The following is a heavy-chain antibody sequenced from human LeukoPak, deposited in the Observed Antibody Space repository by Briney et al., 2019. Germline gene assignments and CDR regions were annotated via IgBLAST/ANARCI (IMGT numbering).Heavy chain of an antibody. J-gene: IGHJ6*02. D-gene: IGHD6-13*01. V-gene: IGHV3-48*03. CDR3: ARIAAAGYYYGMDV. Sequence: PGGSLRLSCAASGFTFRSYEMNWVRQAPGKGLEWVSYISSSGSTIYYADSVKGRFTISRDNAKNSLYLQMNSLRAEDTAVYYCARIAAAGYYYGMDVWGQGTTVTVSS. CDR2: ISSSGSTI. CDR1: GFTFRSYE.